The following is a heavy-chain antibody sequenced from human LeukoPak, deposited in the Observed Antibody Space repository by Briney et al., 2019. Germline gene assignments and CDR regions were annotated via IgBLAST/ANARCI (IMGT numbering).Heavy chain of an antibody. CDR3: ASVVVPAAIPSTSDY. J-gene: IGHJ4*02. V-gene: IGHV3-21*01. CDR2: ISSSSSYI. CDR1: GFTFSSYW. Sequence: PGGSLRLSCAASGFTFSSYWMHWVRQAPGKGLGWVSSISSSSSYIYYADSVKGRFTIPRDNAKNSLYLQMNSLRAEDTAVYYCASVVVPAAIPSTSDYWGQGTLVTVSS. D-gene: IGHD2-2*02.